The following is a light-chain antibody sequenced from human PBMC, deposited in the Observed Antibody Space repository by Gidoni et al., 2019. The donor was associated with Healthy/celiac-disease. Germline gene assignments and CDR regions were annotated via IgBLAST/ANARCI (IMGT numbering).Light chain of an antibody. Sequence: EIVLTQSPATLSLSPGERATLSCRASQSVSSYLAWYQQKPGQAPRLLIDDASNRATGIPARFSGSGSGTDFTLTISSLEPEDFAVYYCQQRSAFXPXTKVDIK. J-gene: IGKJ3*01. CDR1: QSVSSY. CDR3: QQRSA. CDR2: DAS. V-gene: IGKV3-11*01.